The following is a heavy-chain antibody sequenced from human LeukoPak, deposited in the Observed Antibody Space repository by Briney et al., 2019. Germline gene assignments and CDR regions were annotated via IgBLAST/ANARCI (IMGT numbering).Heavy chain of an antibody. CDR1: GFTFSSYS. J-gene: IGHJ4*02. CDR3: LLVRYCSSTSCYG. CDR2: ISSSGSYI. D-gene: IGHD2-2*01. Sequence: GGSLRLSCAASGFTFSSYSMNWVRQAPGKGLEWVSSISSSGSYIYYADSVKGRFTISRDNAKNSPYLQMNSLRAEDTAVYYCLLVRYCSSTSCYGWGQGTLVTVSS. V-gene: IGHV3-21*01.